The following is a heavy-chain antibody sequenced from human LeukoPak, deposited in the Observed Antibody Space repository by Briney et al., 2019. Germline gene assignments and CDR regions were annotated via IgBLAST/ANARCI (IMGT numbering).Heavy chain of an antibody. Sequence: HPGGSLRLSCAASGFTFSTYSMNWVRQAPGKGLEWVSYISSGGLTIYYADSVKGRFTISRDNAKNSLYPQMSSLRAEDTAVYYCARGAYNSGADYFDYWGQGTLVTVSS. CDR2: ISSGGLTI. J-gene: IGHJ4*02. D-gene: IGHD3-10*01. V-gene: IGHV3-48*04. CDR1: GFTFSTYS. CDR3: ARGAYNSGADYFDY.